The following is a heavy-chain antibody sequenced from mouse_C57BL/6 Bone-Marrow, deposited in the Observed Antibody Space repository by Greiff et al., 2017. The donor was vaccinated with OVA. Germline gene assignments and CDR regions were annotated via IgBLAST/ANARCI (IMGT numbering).Heavy chain of an antibody. CDR1: GYTFTDYY. CDR3: ASISSFHWYFDV. CDR2: INPNNGGT. V-gene: IGHV1-26*01. J-gene: IGHJ1*03. D-gene: IGHD1-1*01. Sequence: VQLQQSGPELVKPGASVKISCKASGYTFTDYYMNWLKQSHGKSLEWIGDINPNNGGTSYNQKFKGKATLTVDQSSSTAYMELRSLTSEDSAVYYCASISSFHWYFDVWGTGTTVTVSS.